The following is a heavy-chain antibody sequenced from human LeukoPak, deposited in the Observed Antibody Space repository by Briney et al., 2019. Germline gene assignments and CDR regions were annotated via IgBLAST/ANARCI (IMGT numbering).Heavy chain of an antibody. J-gene: IGHJ4*02. CDR1: SGSLSGHW. CDR2: VNRNGTN. D-gene: IGHD3-9*01. V-gene: IGHV4-34*01. Sequence: SETLSLTCAVYSGSLSGHWWSWIRQTPGKGLEWIGEVNRNGTNNFNPSLESRVTISVDKSKNQFSLKLSSVTAADTAVYYCARLYYDILTGHRLFDYWGQGTLVTVSS. CDR3: ARLYYDILTGHRLFDY.